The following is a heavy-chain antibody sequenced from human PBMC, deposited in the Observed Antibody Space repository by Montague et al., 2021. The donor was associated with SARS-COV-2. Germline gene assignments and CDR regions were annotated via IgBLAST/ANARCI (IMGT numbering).Heavy chain of an antibody. CDR1: GGSFSGYY. CDR3: ARGPSIVWWCAHDY. J-gene: IGHJ4*02. V-gene: IGHV4-34*01. Sequence: SETLSLTCAVYGGSFSGYYWSWIRQPPGKGLEWIGEINHSGSTNYNLSLKSRVTISVDTSKNQFSLKLSSVTAADTAMYYCARGPSIVWWCAHDYWGQGTLVTVSS. CDR2: INHSGST. D-gene: IGHD2-21*01.